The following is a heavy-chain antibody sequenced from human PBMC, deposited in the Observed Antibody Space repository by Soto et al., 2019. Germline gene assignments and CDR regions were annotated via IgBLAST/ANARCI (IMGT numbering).Heavy chain of an antibody. CDR2: ISYDGSNK. V-gene: IGHV3-30-3*01. Sequence: PGGSLRLSCAASGFTFSSYAMHWVRQAPGKGLEWVAVISYDGSNKYYADSVKGRFTISRDNSKNTLYLQMNSLRAEDTAVYYWARGRGYSYGFLGYWGQGTLVTVSS. CDR3: ARGRGYSYGFLGY. CDR1: GFTFSSYA. D-gene: IGHD5-18*01. J-gene: IGHJ4*02.